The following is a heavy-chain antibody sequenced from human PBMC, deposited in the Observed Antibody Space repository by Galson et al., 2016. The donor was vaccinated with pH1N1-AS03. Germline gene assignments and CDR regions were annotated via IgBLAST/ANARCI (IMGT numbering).Heavy chain of an antibody. J-gene: IGHJ4*02. Sequence: QSGAEVTKPGESLKISCKTSGYTFTNSWIAWVRQMPGKGLEWMGFIHPIDSDTRYNPSFQGQVTISADKSINPAYLQWSSRKASDTAIYYCARHNEAATVSAPSDYWGQGTLVTVSS. CDR1: GYTFTNSW. V-gene: IGHV5-51*01. CDR2: IHPIDSDT. CDR3: ARHNEAATVSAPSDY. D-gene: IGHD6-25*01.